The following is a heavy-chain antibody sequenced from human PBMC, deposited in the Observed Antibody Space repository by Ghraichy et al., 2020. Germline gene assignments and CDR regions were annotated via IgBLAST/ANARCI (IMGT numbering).Heavy chain of an antibody. CDR3: AKDRVGYYYGMDV. Sequence: GESLNISCAASGFTFSSYGMHWVRQAPGKGLEWVAVISYDGNNKYYADSVKGRFTISRDNSKNTLYLQMNSLRVEDTAVYYCAKDRVGYYYGMDVWGQGTTVTVSS. CDR2: ISYDGNNK. V-gene: IGHV3-30*18. J-gene: IGHJ6*02. D-gene: IGHD3-10*01. CDR1: GFTFSSYG.